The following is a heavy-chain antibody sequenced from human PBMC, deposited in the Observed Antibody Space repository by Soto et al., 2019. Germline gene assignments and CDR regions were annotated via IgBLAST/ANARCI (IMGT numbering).Heavy chain of an antibody. CDR1: GFTFSNYA. CDR3: AKRGLGYCSTTSCRGRWFDP. D-gene: IGHD2-2*01. CDR2: ISGSGDST. Sequence: EVQLLESGGGLVQPGGSLRLSCAASGFTFSNYAMSWVRQAPGKGLEWVSAISGSGDSTYYAGSVKGRFTISRDNSKNTLYLQMNSLRAEDTAVYYCAKRGLGYCSTTSCRGRWFDPWGQGTLVTVSS. J-gene: IGHJ5*02. V-gene: IGHV3-23*01.